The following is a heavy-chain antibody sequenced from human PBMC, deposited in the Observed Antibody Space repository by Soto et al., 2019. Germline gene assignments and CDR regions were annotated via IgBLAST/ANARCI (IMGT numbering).Heavy chain of an antibody. D-gene: IGHD6-13*01. J-gene: IGHJ4*02. CDR3: ASGASRWYPYFFDS. V-gene: IGHV1-69*01. Sequence: QAQVVQSGAEVRKPGSSVKLSCKASEGTFKSYAIAWVRQAPGQGLEWMGGIIPYYNTLNYAQKFQDRVTITADDSTNTVYMELSSLRSDDTAVYFCASGASRWYPYFFDSGAQGTLVTVAS. CDR2: IIPYYNTL. CDR1: EGTFKSYA.